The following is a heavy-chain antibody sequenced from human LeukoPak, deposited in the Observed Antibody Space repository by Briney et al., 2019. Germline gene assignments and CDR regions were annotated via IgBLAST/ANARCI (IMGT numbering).Heavy chain of an antibody. J-gene: IGHJ4*02. CDR2: ISGSGGST. D-gene: IGHD5-24*01. CDR1: GFTFSSYA. V-gene: IGHV3-23*01. CDR3: AKVRRWLQFREFDY. Sequence: GGSLRLSCAASGFTFSSYAMSWVRQAPGKGLEWVSGISGSGGSTYYADSVKGRFTISRDNSKNTLYLQMNSLRAEDTAVYYCAKVRRWLQFREFDYWGQGTLVTVSS.